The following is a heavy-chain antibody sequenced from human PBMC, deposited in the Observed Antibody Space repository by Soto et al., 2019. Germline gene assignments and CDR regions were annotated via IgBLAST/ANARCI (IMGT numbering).Heavy chain of an antibody. CDR1: GYSFTSYW. CDR2: IYPGDSDT. J-gene: IGHJ6*03. Sequence: GESLKISCKGSGYSFTSYWIGWVRQMPGKGLEWMGIIYPGDSDTRYSPSFQGQVTISADKSISTAYLQWSSLKASDTAMYYCARQVVVAAKAYYYYYMDVWGKGTTVTVS. D-gene: IGHD2-15*01. CDR3: ARQVVVAAKAYYYYYMDV. V-gene: IGHV5-51*01.